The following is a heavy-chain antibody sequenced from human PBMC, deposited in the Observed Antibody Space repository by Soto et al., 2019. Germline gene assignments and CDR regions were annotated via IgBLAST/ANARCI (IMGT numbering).Heavy chain of an antibody. CDR3: DRDQGPDTAMATPFDY. Sequence: QVQLVESGGGVVQPGRSLRLSCAASGFTFSSYAMHWVRQAPGKGLEWVAVISYDGSNKYYADSVKGRFTISRDNSKNTLYLQMNRLRAEDTDVYYCDRDQGPDTAMATPFDYWGQGTLVTVSS. J-gene: IGHJ4*02. CDR2: ISYDGSNK. D-gene: IGHD5-18*01. V-gene: IGHV3-30-3*01. CDR1: GFTFSSYA.